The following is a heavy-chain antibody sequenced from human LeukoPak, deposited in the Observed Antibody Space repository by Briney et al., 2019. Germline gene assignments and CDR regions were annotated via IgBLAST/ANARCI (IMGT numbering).Heavy chain of an antibody. J-gene: IGHJ4*02. D-gene: IGHD3-3*01. Sequence: SETLSLTCTVSGGSISSSSYYWGWIRQPPGKGLEWIGSIYYSGSTYYNPSLKSRVTISVDTSKNQFSLKLSSVTAADTAVYYCARDSLGLRFFDYWGQGTLVTVSS. CDR1: GGSISSSSYY. V-gene: IGHV4-39*07. CDR2: IYYSGST. CDR3: ARDSLGLRFFDY.